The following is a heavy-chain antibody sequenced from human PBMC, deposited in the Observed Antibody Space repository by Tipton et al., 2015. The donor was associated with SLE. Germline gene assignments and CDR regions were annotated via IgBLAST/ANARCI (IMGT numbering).Heavy chain of an antibody. CDR3: TRRDGSGWIFNS. CDR1: GNSFISYW. Sequence: QLVQSGAEVKKPGESLKISCKGSGNSFISYWIGWVRQMPGKGLEWMGSIYPGDSDTSYSPSFQGQVTITVDRSVSTDYLQWSGLKASDSAMYNCTRRDGSGWIFNSWRQRNLVTVSS. D-gene: IGHD6-19*01. J-gene: IGHJ4*02. CDR2: IYPGDSDT. V-gene: IGHV5-51*03.